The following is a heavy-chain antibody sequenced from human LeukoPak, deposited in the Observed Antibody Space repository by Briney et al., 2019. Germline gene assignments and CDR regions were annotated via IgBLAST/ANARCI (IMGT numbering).Heavy chain of an antibody. CDR2: IYPDDSDT. J-gene: IGHJ4*02. CDR3: ARRHCSGGSCYGEFDY. V-gene: IGHV5-51*01. CDR1: GYRFSNDW. Sequence: GESLKISCKGSGYRFSNDWIGWVRQMPGKGLEWMGIIYPDDSDTKYSPSFQGQVSISADKSINTAYLQWGSLKASDTAMYYCARRHCSGGSCYGEFDYWGRGTLVTVSS. D-gene: IGHD2-15*01.